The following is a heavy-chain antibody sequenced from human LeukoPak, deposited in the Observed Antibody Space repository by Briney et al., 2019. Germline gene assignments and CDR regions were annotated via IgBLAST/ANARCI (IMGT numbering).Heavy chain of an antibody. J-gene: IGHJ3*01. V-gene: IGHV3-13*01. Sequence: GGSLRLSCAASGFTFSYYDMHWVRQVTGRSLEWVSGIGKDGSTYYPGSVKGRFTISRENAKNSLYLQMNSLRAEDTAVYYCIRDLGLSHAYGAFDVWGQGTMVTVSS. D-gene: IGHD3-16*01. CDR3: IRDLGLSHAYGAFDV. CDR1: GFTFSYYD. CDR2: IGKDGST.